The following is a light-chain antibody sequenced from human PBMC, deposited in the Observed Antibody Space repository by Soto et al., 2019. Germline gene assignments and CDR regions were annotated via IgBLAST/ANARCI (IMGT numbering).Light chain of an antibody. CDR1: QSISSW. CDR3: QQYNSYWT. CDR2: DAS. J-gene: IGKJ1*01. Sequence: IQMTQSPATRSASVGDRVTITCRASQSISSWLAWYQQKPGKAPKLLIYDASSLDSGVPSRFSGSGSRTEFTLTISSLHPDDFASYYCQQYNSYWTFGQGTKVDIK. V-gene: IGKV1-5*01.